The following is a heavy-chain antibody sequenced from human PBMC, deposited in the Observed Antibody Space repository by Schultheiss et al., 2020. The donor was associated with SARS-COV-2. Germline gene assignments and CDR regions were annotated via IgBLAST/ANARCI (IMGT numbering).Heavy chain of an antibody. CDR3: ASSWGSGYYYGMDV. Sequence: SETLSLTCTVSGGSISSGGYYWSWIRQHPGKGLEWIGYIYYSGSTYYNPSLKSRVTISVDTSKNQFSLKLSSVTAADTAVYYGASSWGSGYYYGMDVWGQGTTVTVSS. CDR2: IYYSGST. CDR1: GGSISSGGYY. V-gene: IGHV4-31*03. D-gene: IGHD3-10*01. J-gene: IGHJ6*02.